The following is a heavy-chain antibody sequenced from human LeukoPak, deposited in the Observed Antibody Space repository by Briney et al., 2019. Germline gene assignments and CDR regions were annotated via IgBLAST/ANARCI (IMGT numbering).Heavy chain of an antibody. J-gene: IGHJ4*02. D-gene: IGHD1-26*01. V-gene: IGHV3-23*01. CDR1: GFTFSSYA. CDR2: ISGSGGST. CDR3: TREAVGARRDFDF. Sequence: PGGSLRLSCAASGFTFSSYAMSWVRQAPGKGLEWVSAISGSGGSTYYADSVKGRFAISRDNAQNSLFLQMNNLRAEDMAVYYCTREAVGARRDFDFWGQGTLVTVSS.